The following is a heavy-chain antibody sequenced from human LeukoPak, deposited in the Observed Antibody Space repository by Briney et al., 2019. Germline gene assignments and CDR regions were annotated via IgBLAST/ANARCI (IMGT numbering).Heavy chain of an antibody. CDR1: GYTFTNYG. V-gene: IGHV1-18*01. CDR2: VTAYNGNT. Sequence: ASVKVSCKASGYTFTNYGVTWVRQAPGQGLEWMAWVTAYNGNTNYAQKFQGRVTMTTDTSTSTAYMELRSLTSDDTAVYYCARDRSSNVESGSHPYFDYWGQGTLVTVSS. CDR3: ARDRSSNVESGSHPYFDY. J-gene: IGHJ4*02. D-gene: IGHD1-26*01.